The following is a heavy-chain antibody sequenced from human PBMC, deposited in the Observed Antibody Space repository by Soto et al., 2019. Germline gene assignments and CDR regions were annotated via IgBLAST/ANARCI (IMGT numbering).Heavy chain of an antibody. Sequence: LPETLSLTCTVSCGSISSYYWSWIRQPPGKGLEWIGYIYYSGSTNYNPSLKSRVTISVETSKNQFSLKLSSVTAADTAVYYCARHFRSYSYGLDYYYYLDVWGKGTTVTVSS. J-gene: IGHJ6*03. D-gene: IGHD3-16*02. CDR2: IYYSGST. V-gene: IGHV4-59*08. CDR3: ARHFRSYSYGLDYYYYLDV. CDR1: CGSISSYY.